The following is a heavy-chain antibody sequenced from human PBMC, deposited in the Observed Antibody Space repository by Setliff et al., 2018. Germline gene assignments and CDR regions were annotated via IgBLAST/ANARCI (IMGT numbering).Heavy chain of an antibody. CDR3: ASELGMGGRDY. CDR1: GGSFSGYY. J-gene: IGHJ4*02. D-gene: IGHD7-27*01. CDR2: INHSGST. Sequence: LSLTCAVYGGSFSGYYWSWIRQPPGKGLEWIGEINHSGSTNYNPSLKSRVTISVDTSKNQFSLKLSSVTAADTAVYYCASELGMGGRDYWGQGTLVTVSS. V-gene: IGHV4-34*01.